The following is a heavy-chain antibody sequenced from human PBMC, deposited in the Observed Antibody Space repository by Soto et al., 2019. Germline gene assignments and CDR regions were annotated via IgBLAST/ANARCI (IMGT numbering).Heavy chain of an antibody. Sequence: EVQLVESGGGLVQPGRSLRLSCAASGFTFDDYAMHWVRLAPGKGLEWVSSISWNSGNIDYAESVKGRFTVSRDNAKNSLYLQMNSLRSEDTAMYYCAKDASITTTYLAHWGQGTLVTVSA. D-gene: IGHD1-1*01. CDR3: AKDASITTTYLAH. J-gene: IGHJ4*02. CDR1: GFTFDDYA. CDR2: ISWNSGNI. V-gene: IGHV3-9*01.